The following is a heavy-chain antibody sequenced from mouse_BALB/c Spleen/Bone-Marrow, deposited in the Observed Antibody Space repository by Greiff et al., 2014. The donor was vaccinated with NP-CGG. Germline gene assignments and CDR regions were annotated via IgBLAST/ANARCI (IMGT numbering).Heavy chain of an antibody. CDR2: ISSGGSYT. D-gene: IGHD1-1*01. J-gene: IGHJ1*01. CDR3: ASPDYYDSSPWTYFDV. CDR1: GFTFSNYG. Sequence: EVKLVESGGDLVKPGGSLKLSCAASGFTFSNYGMSWVRQTPDKRLEWVATISSGGSYTYYPDSLKGRFTISRDNAKNTRYLQMSSLTSEDSAMYYCASPDYYDSSPWTYFDVWGAGTTVTVSS. V-gene: IGHV5-6*01.